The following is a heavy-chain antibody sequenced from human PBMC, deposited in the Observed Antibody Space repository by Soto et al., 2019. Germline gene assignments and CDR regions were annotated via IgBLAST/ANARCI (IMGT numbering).Heavy chain of an antibody. CDR3: ARDRYDFWSGYNGQFDP. Sequence: GGSLRLSCAASGFTFSSYAMSWVRQAPGKGLEWVSAISGSGVSTYYADSVKGRFTISRDNSKNTLYLQMNSLRAEDTAVYYCARDRYDFWSGYNGQFDPWGQGTLVTVSS. CDR2: ISGSGVST. V-gene: IGHV3-23*01. D-gene: IGHD3-3*01. CDR1: GFTFSSYA. J-gene: IGHJ5*02.